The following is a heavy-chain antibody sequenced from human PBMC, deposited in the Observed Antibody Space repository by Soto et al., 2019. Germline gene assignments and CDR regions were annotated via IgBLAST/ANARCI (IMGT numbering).Heavy chain of an antibody. J-gene: IGHJ5*02. CDR2: INHSGST. D-gene: IGHD6-19*01. Sequence: SETLSLTCAVYCVSFSGYYWSWIRQPPGKGLEWIGEINHSGSTNYNPSLKSRVAISVDTSKNQFSLKLSSVTAADTAVYYCARADEGRNSGWYYWFDPWGQGTLVTVSS. CDR1: CVSFSGYY. V-gene: IGHV4-34*01. CDR3: ARADEGRNSGWYYWFDP.